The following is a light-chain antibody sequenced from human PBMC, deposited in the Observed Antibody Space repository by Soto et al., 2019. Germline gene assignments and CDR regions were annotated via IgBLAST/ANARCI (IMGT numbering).Light chain of an antibody. CDR1: ESINRH. Sequence: DIQMTQFPSSLSASVGDRVTITCRASESINRHLNWYQQQPGKAPKLLFYAASSSQKGVTSRFRGGGSGTDFTLFISNVTPDDSATYYCPESYTALSITFGQGTRLEVK. CDR3: PESYTALSIT. V-gene: IGKV1-39*01. CDR2: AAS. J-gene: IGKJ5*01.